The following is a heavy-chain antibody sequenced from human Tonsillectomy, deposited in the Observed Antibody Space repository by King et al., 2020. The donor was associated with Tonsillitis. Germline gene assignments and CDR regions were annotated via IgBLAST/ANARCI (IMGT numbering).Heavy chain of an antibody. CDR3: AKSAVAGTYYYYYGVGV. J-gene: IGHJ6*02. CDR1: GYTFTSYA. CDR2: INTNTGNP. V-gene: IGHV7-4-1*02. D-gene: IGHD6-19*01. Sequence: QLVQSGSELKKPGASVKVSCKTSGYTFTSYAMNWVRQAPGQGLEWMGWINTNTGNPTYAQGFTGRFVFSLDTSVSTAYLQISSLKAADTAVYFCAKSAVAGTYYYYYGVGVWGQGTTVTVS.